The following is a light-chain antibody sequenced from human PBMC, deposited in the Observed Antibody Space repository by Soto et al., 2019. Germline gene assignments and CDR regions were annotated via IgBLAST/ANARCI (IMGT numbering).Light chain of an antibody. CDR3: SSYTSRSTPV. CDR1: SSDVGTYKY. J-gene: IGLJ2*01. V-gene: IGLV2-14*01. CDR2: EVS. Sequence: QSALNQPASVSGSPGQSITISCTGTSSDVGTYKYVSWYQQLPGKAPKLMIYEVSNRPSGVSNRFSGSKSGNTASLTISELQAEDEADYYCSSYTSRSTPVFGGGTKLTVL.